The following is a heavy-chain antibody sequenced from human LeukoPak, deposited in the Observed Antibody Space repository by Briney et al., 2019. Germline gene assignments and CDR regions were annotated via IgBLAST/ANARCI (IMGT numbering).Heavy chain of an antibody. V-gene: IGHV4-59*10. Sequence: SETLSLTCAVYGGSFSGYYWSWIRQPAGKGLEWIRRIYTSGTTHYNPSLKSRVTMSVDTSKNQFSLKLSSVTAADTAVYYCARLSTVTTSFDYWGQGTLVTVSS. D-gene: IGHD4-17*01. CDR1: GGSFSGYY. J-gene: IGHJ4*02. CDR2: IYTSGTT. CDR3: ARLSTVTTSFDY.